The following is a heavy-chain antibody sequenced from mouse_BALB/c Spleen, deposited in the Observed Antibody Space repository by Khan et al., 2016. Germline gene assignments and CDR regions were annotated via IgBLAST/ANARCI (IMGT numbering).Heavy chain of an antibody. CDR2: ISHSGST. Sequence: EVQLQESGPSLVKLSQTLSLTCSVTGDSITSGYWNWIRKFPGNKLGYMGYISHSGSTYYNPSLKSRISITRDTSKNQYYLQLNSVTTEDTATYYCAGYDGSTYVRGMDYWGQGTSVTVSS. D-gene: IGHD1-1*01. J-gene: IGHJ4*01. CDR1: GDSITSGY. V-gene: IGHV3-8*02. CDR3: AGYDGSTYVRGMDY.